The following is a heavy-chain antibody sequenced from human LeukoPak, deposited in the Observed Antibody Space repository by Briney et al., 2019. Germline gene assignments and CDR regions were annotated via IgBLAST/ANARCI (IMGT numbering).Heavy chain of an antibody. D-gene: IGHD7-27*01. J-gene: IGHJ4*02. Sequence: QTLSLTCAISGDSVSSNSAAWTWIRQSPSRGLEWLGRTYYRSKWYKEYALSVKSRITINPDTSKNQLSLQLNSVTPEDTAVYYCTSLTGDTDYWGQGTLVTVSS. CDR2: TYYRSKWYK. CDR3: TSLTGDTDY. V-gene: IGHV6-1*01. CDR1: GDSVSSNSAA.